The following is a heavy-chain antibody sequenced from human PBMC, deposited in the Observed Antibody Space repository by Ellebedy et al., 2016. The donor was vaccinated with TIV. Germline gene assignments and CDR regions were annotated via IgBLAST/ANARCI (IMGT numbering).Heavy chain of an antibody. J-gene: IGHJ4*02. D-gene: IGHD6-13*01. CDR3: ARAIGAADSF. V-gene: IGHV3-7*01. CDR1: GFTFSSYW. CDR2: IKQDGSDK. Sequence: GESLKISXAASGFTFSSYWMNWVRQAQGKGLEWVANIKQDGSDKYYVDSVKGRFTISRDNAKNSLFLQMNSLRAEDTAVYYCARAIGAADSFWGQGTLVTVSS.